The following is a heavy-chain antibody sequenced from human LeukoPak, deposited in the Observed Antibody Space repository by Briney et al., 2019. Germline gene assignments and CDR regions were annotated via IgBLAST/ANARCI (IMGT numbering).Heavy chain of an antibody. V-gene: IGHV3-53*01. D-gene: IGHD3-10*01. CDR2: ISNDGVT. CDR3: GGSGSYYAPSYY. CDR1: DFPVSDNY. J-gene: IGHJ4*02. Sequence: PGGSLRLSCATSDFPVSDNYMSWVRQAPGRGPEWVSVISNDGVTDYADSVKGRFTISRDDSNDTVFLQMSSLRPEDTAVYYCGGSGSYYAPSYYWGQGTLVTVSS.